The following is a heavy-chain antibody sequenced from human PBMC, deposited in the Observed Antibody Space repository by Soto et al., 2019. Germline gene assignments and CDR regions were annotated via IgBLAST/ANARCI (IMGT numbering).Heavy chain of an antibody. V-gene: IGHV3-30-3*01. CDR3: ARRAFDY. CDR2: ISYDGSNK. J-gene: IGHJ4*02. Sequence: GGSLRLSCAASGFTFSSYAMHWVRQAPGKGLEWVAVISYDGSNKYYADSVKGRFTISRDNSKNTLYLQMNSLRAEDTAVYYCARRAFDYWGQGTLVTVSS. CDR1: GFTFSSYA.